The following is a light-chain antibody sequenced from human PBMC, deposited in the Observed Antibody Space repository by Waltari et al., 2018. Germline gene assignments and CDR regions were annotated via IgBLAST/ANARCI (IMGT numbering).Light chain of an antibody. J-gene: IGLJ2*01. V-gene: IGLV2-14*03. Sequence: QSALPQPASVSGSPGQSITISCPGTSRDVGSYTSVPWYQQHPGKAPKLMIYEVSNRPSGVSNRFSGSKSGNTASLTISWLLAEDEADYYCISYSSSTTLGVFGGGTKLTVL. CDR1: SRDVGSYTS. CDR2: EVS. CDR3: ISYSSSTTLGV.